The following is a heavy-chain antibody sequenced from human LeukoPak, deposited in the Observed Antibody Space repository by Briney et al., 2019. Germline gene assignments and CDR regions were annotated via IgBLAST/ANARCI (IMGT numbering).Heavy chain of an antibody. CDR1: GFTFSNYW. J-gene: IGHJ4*02. D-gene: IGHD5-12*01. V-gene: IGHV3-74*01. CDR2: IKSDGSIT. CDR3: AKGRGGSTDYYFDY. Sequence: GGSLRLSCAASGFTFSNYWMHWVRQVPGKGLVWVSRIKSDGSITSYADSAKGRFTISRDNAKNTLYLQMNSLRAEDTALYFCAKGRGGSTDYYFDYWGQGTLVTVSS.